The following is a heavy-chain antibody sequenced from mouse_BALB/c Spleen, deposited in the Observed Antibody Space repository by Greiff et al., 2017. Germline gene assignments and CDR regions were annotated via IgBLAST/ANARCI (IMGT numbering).Heavy chain of an antibody. D-gene: IGHD2-14*01. Sequence: LVESGAELVRPGASVTLSCKASGYTFTDYEMHWVKQTPVHGLEWIGAIDPETGGTAYNQKFKGKATLTADKSSSTAYMELRSLISGDSAVYYCTTGYDGAWFAYWGQGTLVTVSA. CDR3: TTGYDGAWFAY. CDR2: IDPETGGT. V-gene: IGHV1-15*01. J-gene: IGHJ3*01. CDR1: GYTFTDYE.